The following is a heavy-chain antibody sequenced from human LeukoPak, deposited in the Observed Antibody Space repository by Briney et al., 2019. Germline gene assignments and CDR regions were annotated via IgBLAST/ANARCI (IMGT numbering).Heavy chain of an antibody. Sequence: SETLSLTCTVSGGSIHSGGFYWSWIRQHPGKGLEWVGYIYYSGSTYYNPSLKSRLTISVDTSKNQFSLKLSSVTAADTAVYYCAREGYDILTGYYLPDWGQGTLVTVSS. D-gene: IGHD3-9*01. CDR3: AREGYDILTGYYLPD. CDR2: IYYSGST. CDR1: GGSIHSGGFY. J-gene: IGHJ4*02. V-gene: IGHV4-31*03.